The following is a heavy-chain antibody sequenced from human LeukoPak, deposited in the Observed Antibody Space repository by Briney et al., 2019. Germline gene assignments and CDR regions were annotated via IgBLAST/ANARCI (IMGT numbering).Heavy chain of an antibody. CDR3: AKDIYYYVSGAFDY. Sequence: PGRSVRLSCVASGFTFDDYAMHWVRQARGKGLEWVSGISWNSGSIGYADSVKGRFTIARDNAKNSLYLQMNCLRAEDMALYYCAKDIYYYVSGAFDYWGQGTLVTVSS. V-gene: IGHV3-9*03. CDR1: GFTFDDYA. D-gene: IGHD3-10*02. J-gene: IGHJ4*02. CDR2: ISWNSGSI.